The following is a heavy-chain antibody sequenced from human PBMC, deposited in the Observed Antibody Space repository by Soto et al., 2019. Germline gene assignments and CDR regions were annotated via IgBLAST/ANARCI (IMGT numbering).Heavy chain of an antibody. D-gene: IGHD6-19*01. CDR3: GKERRGSGWSVCDF. V-gene: IGHV3-23*01. J-gene: IGHJ4*02. CDR2: ISGSGDSS. CDR1: GFIFRDYA. Sequence: VQLLESGGGLVQPGGSLRLSCAASGFIFRDYAMNWVLQAPGKGLEWVSDISGSGDSSRYADSVKGRFTISRDNSRDTLYLHMNSLRVDDTAVYYCGKERRGSGWSVCDFWGQGDLVTVSS.